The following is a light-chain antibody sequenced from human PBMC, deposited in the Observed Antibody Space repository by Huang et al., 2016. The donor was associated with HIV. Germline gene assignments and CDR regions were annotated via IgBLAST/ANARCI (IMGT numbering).Light chain of an antibody. V-gene: IGKV1-NL1*01. J-gene: IGKJ2*01. CDR1: QGITKS. Sequence: DIQMTQSPSSLSASVGDRVTIPCRAGQGITKSLVWYQQKPGKAPKLLLFATSRLERGVPSRFSGSGSGTDFTLTISSLQPEDFATYYCQQYYNTPYTFGQGTKLEIK. CDR3: QQYYNTPYT. CDR2: ATS.